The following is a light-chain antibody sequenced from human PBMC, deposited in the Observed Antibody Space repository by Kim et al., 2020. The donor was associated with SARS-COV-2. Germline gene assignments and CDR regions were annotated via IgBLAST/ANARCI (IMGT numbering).Light chain of an antibody. J-gene: IGLJ3*02. CDR2: DVI. V-gene: IGLV2-11*03. Sequence: VNMSCTGESTEVGHYDYVSGDQQPPGKAPKLIVYDVIERPSGVPDRCSGSKSGNTASLTISGLQAEDEADYYCCSFADDSTWVFGGGAKLTVL. CDR3: CSFADDSTWV. CDR1: STEVGHYDY.